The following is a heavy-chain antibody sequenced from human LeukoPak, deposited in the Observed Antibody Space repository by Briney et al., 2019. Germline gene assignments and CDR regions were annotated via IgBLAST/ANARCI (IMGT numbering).Heavy chain of an antibody. V-gene: IGHV3-23*01. CDR2: ISGSGGST. D-gene: IGHD3-22*01. Sequence: PGGSLRLSCAASGFTFSSYNINWVRQAPGKGLEWVSAISGSGGSTYYADSVKGRFTISRDNSKNTLYLQMNSLRAEDTAVYYCAKDGPREITMIVEPKGQRKKNWYFDLWGRGTLVTVSS. CDR3: AKDGPREITMIVEPKGQRKKNWYFDL. CDR1: GFTFSSYN. J-gene: IGHJ2*01.